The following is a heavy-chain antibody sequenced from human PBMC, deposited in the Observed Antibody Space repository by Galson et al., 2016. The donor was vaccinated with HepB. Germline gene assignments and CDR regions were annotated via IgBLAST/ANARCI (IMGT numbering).Heavy chain of an antibody. V-gene: IGHV3-33*01. CDR1: GFIFSSYG. Sequence: SLRLSCAASGFIFSSYGMHWVRQAPGKGLEWVAVIWYDGSNKYYADSVKGRFTISRDNSKNTLYLQVNSLRAEDTAVYYCARSQGNWAPLSYYMDVWGKGTTVTVSS. D-gene: IGHD7-27*01. CDR3: ARSQGNWAPLSYYMDV. CDR2: IWYDGSNK. J-gene: IGHJ6*03.